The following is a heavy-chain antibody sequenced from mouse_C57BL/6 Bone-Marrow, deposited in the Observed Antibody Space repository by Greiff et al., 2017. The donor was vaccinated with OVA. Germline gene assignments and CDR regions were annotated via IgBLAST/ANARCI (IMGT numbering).Heavy chain of an antibody. V-gene: IGHV6-6*01. CDR3: SQTAQATTWFAY. CDR2: IRNKANNHAT. Sequence: DVKLQESGGGLVQPGGSMKLSCAASGFTFSDAWMDWVRQSPEKGLEWVAEIRNKANNHATYYAESVKGRFTISRDDSKSSVYLQMNSLRAEDTGIYYCSQTAQATTWFAYWGQGTLVTVSA. J-gene: IGHJ3*01. CDR1: GFTFSDAW. D-gene: IGHD3-2*02.